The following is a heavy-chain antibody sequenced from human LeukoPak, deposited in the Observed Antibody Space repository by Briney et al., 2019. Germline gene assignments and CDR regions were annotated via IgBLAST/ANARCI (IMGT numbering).Heavy chain of an antibody. CDR2: ISSSGSTI. CDR3: ARNDFGWDYYFDY. V-gene: IGHV3-48*03. CDR1: GFTFSSYE. Sequence: LTGGSLRLSCAASGFTFSSYEMNWVRQAPGKGLEWVSYISSSGSTIYYADSVKGRFTISRDNAKNSLYLQMNSLRAEDTAVYYCARNDFGWDYYFDYWGQGTLVTVSS. J-gene: IGHJ4*02. D-gene: IGHD4-17*01.